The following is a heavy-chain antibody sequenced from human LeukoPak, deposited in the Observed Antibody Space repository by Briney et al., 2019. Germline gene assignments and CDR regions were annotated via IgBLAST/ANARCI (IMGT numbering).Heavy chain of an antibody. V-gene: IGHV4-59*01. CDR3: ASGGSPWFDP. Sequence: SEALPLTCSDSGGYISSYYWSWIRQHLREGLGWIGYIYYTGSHNYIPSLTGRVTISVDTSKSKFTLKLTSMTAADTAVYYCASGGSPWFDPWGQGTLVTVSS. D-gene: IGHD3-10*01. J-gene: IGHJ5*02. CDR1: GGYISSYY. CDR2: IYYTGSH.